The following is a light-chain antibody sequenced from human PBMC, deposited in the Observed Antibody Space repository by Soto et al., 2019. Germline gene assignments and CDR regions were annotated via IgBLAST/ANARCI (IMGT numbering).Light chain of an antibody. Sequence: EIVLRQSPGTLSLSPRERATLSCRASQSVRSAYLAWYRQKAGQAARLLIYNSSTRATGIPDRLSGSGSGTDFTLPISRLEPEDFALYYCQQYRDLPQTFGQGTKVDTK. CDR2: NSS. V-gene: IGKV3-20*01. CDR1: QSVRSAY. J-gene: IGKJ1*01. CDR3: QQYRDLPQT.